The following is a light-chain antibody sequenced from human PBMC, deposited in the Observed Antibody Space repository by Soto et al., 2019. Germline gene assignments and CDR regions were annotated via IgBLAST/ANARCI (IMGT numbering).Light chain of an antibody. CDR2: DTS. Sequence: EIVMTQSPATLSVSPGERATLSCRASQSVSIKLAWYQQKPGQAPRLLIYDTSTRATGIPARFSGSGSGTEFTLTISRLEPEDFAVYYCQQYGSSGTFGQGTRLEIK. CDR3: QQYGSSGT. V-gene: IGKV3-15*01. J-gene: IGKJ5*01. CDR1: QSVSIK.